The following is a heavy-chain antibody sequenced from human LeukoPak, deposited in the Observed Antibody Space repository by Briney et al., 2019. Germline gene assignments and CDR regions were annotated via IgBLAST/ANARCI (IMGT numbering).Heavy chain of an antibody. CDR3: AEDVDRGYYYGNWFDP. Sequence: SGGSLRLSCAASGFTFSSYAMSWVRQAPGKGLEWVSAISGSGGSTYYADSVKGRFTISRDNSKNTLYLQMNSLRAEDTAVYYCAEDVDRGYYYGNWFDPWGQGTLVTVSS. J-gene: IGHJ5*02. V-gene: IGHV3-23*01. CDR1: GFTFSSYA. CDR2: ISGSGGST. D-gene: IGHD3-22*01.